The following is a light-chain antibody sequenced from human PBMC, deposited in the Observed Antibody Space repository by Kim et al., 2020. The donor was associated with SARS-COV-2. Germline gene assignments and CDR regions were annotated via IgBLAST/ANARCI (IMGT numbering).Light chain of an antibody. J-gene: IGKJ4*01. CDR3: QQSGTSLT. V-gene: IGKV3-20*01. CDR2: GAS. CDR1: QRLASNS. Sequence: PGERPTLSCMASQRLASNSLAWYQQQPAQAPRLLIFGASTRGTGVPDRFSGSGSVTDFTLTISRLEADDFAVYYCQQSGTSLTFGGGTRVDI.